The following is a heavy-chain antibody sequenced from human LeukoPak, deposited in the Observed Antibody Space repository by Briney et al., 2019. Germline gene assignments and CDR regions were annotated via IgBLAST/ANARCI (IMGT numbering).Heavy chain of an antibody. V-gene: IGHV1-2*02. D-gene: IGHD2-21*01. CDR1: GYSFTDYY. J-gene: IGHJ5*02. CDR3: ARADRLHGGPYLIGP. Sequence: ASVKVSCKTSGYSFTDYYMHWVRQAPGQGLEWMGWINPNSGGTSSAQKFQGRDTMTRDTSVSTVYMEVSWLTSDDTAIYYCARADRLHGGPYLIGPWGQGTLVTVSS. CDR2: INPNSGGT.